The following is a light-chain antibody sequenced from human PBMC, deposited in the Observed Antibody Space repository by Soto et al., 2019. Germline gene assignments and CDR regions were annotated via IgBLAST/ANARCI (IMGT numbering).Light chain of an antibody. CDR3: LHHNNYPLT. CDR2: VAS. J-gene: IGKJ1*01. CDR1: QGIRSD. V-gene: IGKV1-17*01. Sequence: DIQMTQSPSSLSASVGDRVTITCRASQGIRSDLGWYQQKPGKAPKRLIYVASSLQSGVPSRYSVSGSGTEFTLTISSLQSEDFATYYCLHHNNYPLTFGPGTKVEIK.